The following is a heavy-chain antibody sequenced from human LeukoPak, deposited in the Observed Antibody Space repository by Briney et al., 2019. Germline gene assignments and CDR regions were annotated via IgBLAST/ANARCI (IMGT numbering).Heavy chain of an antibody. V-gene: IGHV3-33*06. CDR2: IWYDGSNK. J-gene: IGHJ4*02. Sequence: GGSLRLSCAASGFTFSSYGMHWVRQAPGKGLEWVAVIWYDGSNKYYADSVKGRFTIFRDNSKNTLYLQMNSLRAEDTAVYYCAKDRVSSVFDYWGQGTLVTVSS. CDR3: AKDRVSSVFDY. CDR1: GFTFSSYG. D-gene: IGHD6-6*01.